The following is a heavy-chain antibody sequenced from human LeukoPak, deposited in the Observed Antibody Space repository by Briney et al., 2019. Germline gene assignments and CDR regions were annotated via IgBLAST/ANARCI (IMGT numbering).Heavy chain of an antibody. V-gene: IGHV1-46*01. CDR2: INPNGGST. J-gene: IGHJ4*02. CDR3: AREIERGSTTWIQLWLLSHRPFDY. CDR1: GYTFTNYY. D-gene: IGHD5-18*01. Sequence: ASVKVSCKASGYTFTNYYMHWVRQAPGQGLEWMGIINPNGGSTSYAQKFQGRVTMTRDTSTSTVYMELSSLRSEDTAVYYCAREIERGSTTWIQLWLLSHRPFDYWGQGTLVTVSS.